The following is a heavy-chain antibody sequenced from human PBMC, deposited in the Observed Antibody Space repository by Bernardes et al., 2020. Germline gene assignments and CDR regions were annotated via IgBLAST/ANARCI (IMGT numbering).Heavy chain of an antibody. Sequence: SGPTLVKPTQTLTLTCTFSGFSLSTSGVGVGWIRQPPGKALEWLALIYWDDDKRYSPSLKSRLTITKDTSKNQVVLTMTNMDPVDTATYYCARTGGIAARGTYYYGMDVWGQGTTVTVSS. CDR3: ARTGGIAARGTYYYGMDV. D-gene: IGHD6-6*01. V-gene: IGHV2-5*02. CDR2: IYWDDDK. CDR1: GFSLSTSGVG. J-gene: IGHJ6*02.